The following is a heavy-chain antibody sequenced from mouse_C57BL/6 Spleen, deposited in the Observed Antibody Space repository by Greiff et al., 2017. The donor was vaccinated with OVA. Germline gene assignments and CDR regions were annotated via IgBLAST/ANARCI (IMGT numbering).Heavy chain of an antibody. CDR1: GYAFSSSW. D-gene: IGHD2-2*01. CDR2: IYPGDGDT. V-gene: IGHV1-82*01. CDR3: AIMSSMVTTGFDY. J-gene: IGHJ2*01. Sequence: QVQLQQSGPELVKPGASVKISCKASGYAFSSSWMNWVKQRPGKGLEWIGRIYPGDGDTNYNGKFKGKATLTADKSSSTAYMQLSSLTSEDSAVYFFAIMSSMVTTGFDYWGQGTTLTVS.